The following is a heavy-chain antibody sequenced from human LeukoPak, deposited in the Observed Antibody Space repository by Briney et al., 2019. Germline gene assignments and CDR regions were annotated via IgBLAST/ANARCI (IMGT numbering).Heavy chain of an antibody. CDR1: GGTFSSYA. Sequence: GASVKVSCKASGGTFSSYAISWVRQAPGQGLEWMGGIIPIFGTANYAQKFQGRDTITADESTSTAYMELSSLRSEDTAVYYCARERTVLNYDSSGYYPPDAFDIWGQGTMVTVSS. CDR3: ARERTVLNYDSSGYYPPDAFDI. CDR2: IIPIFGTA. V-gene: IGHV1-69*13. D-gene: IGHD3-22*01. J-gene: IGHJ3*02.